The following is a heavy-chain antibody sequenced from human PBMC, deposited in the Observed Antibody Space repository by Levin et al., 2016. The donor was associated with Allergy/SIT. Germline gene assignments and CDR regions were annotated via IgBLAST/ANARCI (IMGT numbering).Heavy chain of an antibody. Sequence: GESLKISCKGSGYSFTSYWIGWVRQMPGKGLEWMGIIYPGDSDTRYSPSFQGHVTISADRSISTAYLQWSSLKASDTAMYYCARQKRYYYDSSGYSYWFDPWGQGTLVTVSS. J-gene: IGHJ5*02. CDR2: IYPGDSDT. D-gene: IGHD3-22*01. CDR3: ARQKRYYYDSSGYSYWFDP. V-gene: IGHV5-51*01. CDR1: GYSFTSYW.